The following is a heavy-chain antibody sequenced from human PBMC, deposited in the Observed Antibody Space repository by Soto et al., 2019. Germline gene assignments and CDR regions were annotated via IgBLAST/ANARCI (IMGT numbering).Heavy chain of an antibody. V-gene: IGHV4-39*01. CDR2: IYYSGSA. CDR3: ARRVYDFWSGYYNPGAFDI. Sequence: SETLSLTCTVSGGSISSSSYYWGWIRQPPGKGLEWIGSIYYSGSAYYKPSLRSRATISVDTSNNQFSLKLSSVTAADMAVYFCARRVYDFWSGYYNPGAFDIWGQGTMVTVSS. D-gene: IGHD3-3*01. J-gene: IGHJ3*02. CDR1: GGSISSSSYY.